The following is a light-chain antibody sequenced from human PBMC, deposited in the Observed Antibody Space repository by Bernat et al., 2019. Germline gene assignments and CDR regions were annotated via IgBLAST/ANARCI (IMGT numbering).Light chain of an antibody. Sequence: DIQLTQSPSFLSASVGDRVTITCRASEAIANYLAWYQQKPGRAPNLLVYAASSLQSGVSSSFSGSGSGTEFTLTISSLQPEDFATYYCQQLSSPFTFGQETRLEIK. CDR3: QQLSSPFT. CDR2: AAS. J-gene: IGKJ5*01. CDR1: EAIANY. V-gene: IGKV1-9*01.